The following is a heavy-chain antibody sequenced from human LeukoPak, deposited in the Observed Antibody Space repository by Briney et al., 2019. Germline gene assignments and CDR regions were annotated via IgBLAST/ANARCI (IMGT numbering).Heavy chain of an antibody. J-gene: IGHJ5*02. CDR3: ARKRLYYYDSSGFAMDWFDP. Sequence: ASVKVSCKASGYTFTGYYMHWVRQAPGQGLEWMGWINPNSGGTNYAQKFQGRVTMTRDTSISTAYMELSRLRSDDTAVYYCARKRLYYYDSSGFAMDWFDPWGQGTLVTVSS. CDR2: INPNSGGT. D-gene: IGHD3-22*01. V-gene: IGHV1-2*02. CDR1: GYTFTGYY.